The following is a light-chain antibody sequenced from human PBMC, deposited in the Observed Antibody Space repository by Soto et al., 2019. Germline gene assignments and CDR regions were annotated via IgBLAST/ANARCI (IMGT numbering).Light chain of an antibody. V-gene: IGLV2-14*01. CDR1: SNDIGGYNY. CDR2: EVS. Sequence: QSALTQPASVSGAPGQSITISCSGNSNDIGGYNYVSWYQQHPGKVPKVIIYEVSNRPSGVSNRFTGSKSGNTASLTISGLQAEDEADYYCCSYTSSADLVFGGGTKVTVL. CDR3: CSYTSSADLV. J-gene: IGLJ3*02.